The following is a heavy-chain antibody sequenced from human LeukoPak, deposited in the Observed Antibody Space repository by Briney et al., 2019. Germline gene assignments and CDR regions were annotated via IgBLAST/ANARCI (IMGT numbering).Heavy chain of an antibody. V-gene: IGHV3-21*01. CDR2: ISSNSSYI. D-gene: IGHD4-17*01. CDR1: GFTFSSYS. J-gene: IGHJ4*02. CDR3: ASDAATVTTTSMYYFDY. Sequence: GGSLRLSCAASGFTFSSYSMSWVRQAPGKGLEWVASISSNSSYIYYADSVKGRFTISRDNAKNSVYLQMNSLRAEDTAAYCCASDAATVTTTSMYYFDYWGQGTLVTVSS.